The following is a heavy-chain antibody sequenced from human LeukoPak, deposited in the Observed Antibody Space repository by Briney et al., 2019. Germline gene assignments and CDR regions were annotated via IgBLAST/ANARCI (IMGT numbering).Heavy chain of an antibody. CDR1: GDTFSSYP. V-gene: IGHV1-69*02. CDR2: IIPFLDIT. CDR3: ARRXGRDFXSGXYFDY. J-gene: IGHJ4*02. Sequence: SVKVSCKASGDTFSSYPIDWVRQAPGQGLEWMGRIIPFLDITNYAQKFEGRLTVTADKSTSTAYMELSSLRSEDTAIYYCARRXGRDFXSGXYFDYWGQGTLVTVSS. D-gene: IGHD3-10*01.